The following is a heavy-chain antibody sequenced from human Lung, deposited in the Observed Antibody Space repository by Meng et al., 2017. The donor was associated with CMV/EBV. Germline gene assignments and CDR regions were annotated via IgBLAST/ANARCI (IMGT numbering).Heavy chain of an antibody. CDR3: ARGGPQFDY. CDR1: GFPFSNYW. Sequence: RLSCTASGFPFSNYWMHWVRQAPGKGLVWVSRLSDGGSNTAYADSVKGRFTISRDNAKNTLYLQMHSLTTEDTAVYYCARGGPQFDYWGQGTLVTVSS. CDR2: LSDGGSNT. V-gene: IGHV3-74*01. J-gene: IGHJ4*02.